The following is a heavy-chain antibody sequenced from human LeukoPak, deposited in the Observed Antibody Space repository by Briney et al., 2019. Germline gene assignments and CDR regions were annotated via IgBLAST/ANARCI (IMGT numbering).Heavy chain of an antibody. CDR2: INHSGST. CDR1: GGSFSGYY. V-gene: IGHV4-34*01. D-gene: IGHD3-22*01. CDR3: ARQIRYYDSSGSPLFDY. Sequence: SETLSLTCAVYGGSFSGYYWSWIRQPPGKGLEWIGEINHSGSTNYNPSLKSRVTISVDTSKNQFSLKLSSVTAADTAVYYCARQIRYYDSSGSPLFDYWGQGTLVTVSS. J-gene: IGHJ4*02.